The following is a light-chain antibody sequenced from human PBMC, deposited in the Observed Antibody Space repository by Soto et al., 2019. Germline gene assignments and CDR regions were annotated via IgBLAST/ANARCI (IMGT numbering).Light chain of an antibody. Sequence: DIQMTQSPSSLSASVGDRVTITCRASQSISSYLNWYQQAKGKAPKFLIYAASSLQSGVPSRFSGSGSGTDFTLPISSLQPEDFSTYYCQQSYSNPITFGQGTRLEIK. J-gene: IGKJ5*01. CDR2: AAS. CDR1: QSISSY. CDR3: QQSYSNPIT. V-gene: IGKV1-39*01.